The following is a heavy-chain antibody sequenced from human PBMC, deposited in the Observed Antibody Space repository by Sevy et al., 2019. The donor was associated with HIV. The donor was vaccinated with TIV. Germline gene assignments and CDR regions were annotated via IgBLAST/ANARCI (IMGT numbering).Heavy chain of an antibody. J-gene: IGHJ4*02. V-gene: IGHV3-23*01. CDR3: AREGCTKPHDY. CDR2: LSFGCGEI. Sequence: GGSLRLSCAASGFTFSKYSMSWVRQPPGKGLEWISTLSFGCGEINHADSVKGRFTISRDNSKNSLYLQMNNLRAEDTAVYYCAREGCTKPHDYWGQGTLVTVSS. CDR1: GFTFSKYS. D-gene: IGHD2-8*01.